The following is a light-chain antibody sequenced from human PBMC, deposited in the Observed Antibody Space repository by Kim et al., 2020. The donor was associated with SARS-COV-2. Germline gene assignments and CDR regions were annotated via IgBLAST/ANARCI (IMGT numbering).Light chain of an antibody. CDR3: QQFDSYPLT. CDR1: QGISFA. CDR2: DAS. J-gene: IGKJ2*01. Sequence: STSVGSRVTITCRASQGISFALAWYQQKPGQAPNLLIYDASILASGVPSRFSGSGSGADFTLTISSLQPEDFATYYCQQFDSYPLTFGQGTKLEI. V-gene: IGKV1-13*02.